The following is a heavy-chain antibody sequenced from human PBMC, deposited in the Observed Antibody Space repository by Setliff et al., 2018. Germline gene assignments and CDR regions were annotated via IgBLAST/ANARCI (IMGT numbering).Heavy chain of an antibody. CDR2: IIPMFGTP. J-gene: IGHJ5*02. Sequence: GASVKVSARHLEAPSAARLSAGCDRPLDKGLSGWEGIIPMFGTPAYAQKFQDRVTITTDESTSTAYMELDSLRSEDTAVYYCARSPAVLGIVYLDPWGQGTLVTVSS. D-gene: IGHD2-15*01. CDR1: EAPSAARL. CDR3: ARSPAVLGIVYLDP. V-gene: IGHV1-69*05.